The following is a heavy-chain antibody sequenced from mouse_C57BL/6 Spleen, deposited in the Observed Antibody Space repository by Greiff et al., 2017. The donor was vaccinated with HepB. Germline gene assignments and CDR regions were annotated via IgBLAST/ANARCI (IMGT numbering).Heavy chain of an antibody. J-gene: IGHJ2*01. D-gene: IGHD1-1*01. CDR1: GFTFSDYY. V-gene: IGHV5-12*01. Sequence: EVMLVESGGGLVQPGGSLKLSRAASGFTFSDYYMYWVRQTPEKRLEWVAYISNGGGSTYYPDTVKGRFTISRDNAKNTLYLQMSRLKSEDTAMYYCARHYYGFDYWGQGTTLTVSS. CDR2: ISNGGGST. CDR3: ARHYYGFDY.